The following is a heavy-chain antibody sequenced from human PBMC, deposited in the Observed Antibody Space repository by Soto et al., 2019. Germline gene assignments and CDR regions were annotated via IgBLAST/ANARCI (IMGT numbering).Heavy chain of an antibody. CDR2: INAGNGNT. CDR3: ARQLQDYYYYYDMDV. Sequence: ASVKVSCKASGYIFSSYAMQWVRQAPGQRLEWMGWINAGNGNTKYSQKFQDRVIISRDTSASTAYMELSSLRSEDTAVYYCARQLQDYYYYYDMDVWGQGTTVTVS. CDR1: GYIFSSYA. V-gene: IGHV1-3*01. J-gene: IGHJ6*02. D-gene: IGHD4-4*01.